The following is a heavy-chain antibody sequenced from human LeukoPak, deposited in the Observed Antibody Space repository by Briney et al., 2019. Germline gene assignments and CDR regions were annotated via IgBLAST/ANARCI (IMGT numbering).Heavy chain of an antibody. CDR2: MNPNSGNT. D-gene: IGHD3-10*01. Sequence: ASVKVSCKASGYTFTSYDINWVRQATGQGLEWMGWMNPNSGNTGYAQKFQGRVTITRNTSISTAYMELSSLRSEDTAVYYCARVGTMVRGVSLPYNWFDPWGQGTLVTVSS. CDR1: GYTFTSYD. V-gene: IGHV1-8*03. CDR3: ARVGTMVRGVSLPYNWFDP. J-gene: IGHJ5*02.